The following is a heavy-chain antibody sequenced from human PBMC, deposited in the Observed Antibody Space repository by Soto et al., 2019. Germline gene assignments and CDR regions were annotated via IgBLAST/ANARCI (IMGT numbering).Heavy chain of an antibody. J-gene: IGHJ3*02. CDR1: GFTVSGSA. V-gene: IGHV3-73*01. CDR2: IRSKTNSYAT. CDR3: TSQLGEFSCPRAFDI. D-gene: IGHD3-16*02. Sequence: EVQLVESGGGLVQPGGSLKLSCAASGFTVSGSAVHWVRQASGKGLEWVGRIRSKTNSYATAYAASVKGRFTITRDDSKNTAYLQMDSLKTEDTAVYYCTSQLGEFSCPRAFDIVGQGTMVTVSS.